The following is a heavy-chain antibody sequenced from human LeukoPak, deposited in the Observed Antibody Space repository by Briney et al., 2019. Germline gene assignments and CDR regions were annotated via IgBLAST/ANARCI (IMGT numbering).Heavy chain of an antibody. J-gene: IGHJ4*02. Sequence: PSETLSLTCAVYGGSFSGYYWSWIRQAPGKGLELVSYISHSGSSIVYADSVKGRFIISRDNAKTSLDLQMNSLRAEDTAVYYCARVRTMIRALDYWGQGTLVTVSS. CDR3: ARVRTMIRALDY. V-gene: IGHV3-11*04. D-gene: IGHD3-10*01. CDR1: GGSFSGYY. CDR2: ISHSGSSI.